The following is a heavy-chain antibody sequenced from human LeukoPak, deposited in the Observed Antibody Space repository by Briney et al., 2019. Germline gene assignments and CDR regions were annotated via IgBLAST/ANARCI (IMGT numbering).Heavy chain of an antibody. CDR2: VKQDGSEK. D-gene: IGHD4-11*01. Sequence: GGSLRLSCAASGFTFSSYWMSWVRQAPGKGLEWVANVKQDGSEKYYVDSVKGRFTISRDNAQNSLYLQMNSLRAEDTAVYYCARDLREDYSNYLTYWGQGTLVTVSS. CDR1: GFTFSSYW. CDR3: ARDLREDYSNYLTY. V-gene: IGHV3-7*01. J-gene: IGHJ4*02.